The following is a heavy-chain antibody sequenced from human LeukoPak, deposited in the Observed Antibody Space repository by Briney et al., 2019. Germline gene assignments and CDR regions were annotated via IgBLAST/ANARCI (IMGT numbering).Heavy chain of an antibody. CDR1: GFTFDDYG. CDR3: AREGYYGSSGYLDYYYMDV. D-gene: IGHD3-22*01. CDR2: IRNGGST. Sequence: GGSLRLSCAASGFTFDDYGMSWVRQAPGKGLEWVSGIRNGGSTGYADSVKGRFTISRDNAKNSLYLQMNSLRAEDTAFYCAREGYYGSSGYLDYYYMDVWGKGTAVTVSS. J-gene: IGHJ6*03. V-gene: IGHV3-20*04.